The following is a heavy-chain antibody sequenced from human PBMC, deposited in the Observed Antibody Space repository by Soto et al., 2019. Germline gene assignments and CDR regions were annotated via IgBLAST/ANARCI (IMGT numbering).Heavy chain of an antibody. Sequence: PGGSLRLSCAASGFTVSSNYMSWVRQAPGMGLEWVSVIYDSGGTYYADSVKGRFTISRDDPKNTVYLQMHGLRAEDTAVYYCARRHDFWSGYSYKYGLDVWGRGTTVTVSS. D-gene: IGHD3-3*01. CDR1: GFTVSSNY. V-gene: IGHV3-53*01. J-gene: IGHJ6*02. CDR3: ARRHDFWSGYSYKYGLDV. CDR2: IYDSGGT.